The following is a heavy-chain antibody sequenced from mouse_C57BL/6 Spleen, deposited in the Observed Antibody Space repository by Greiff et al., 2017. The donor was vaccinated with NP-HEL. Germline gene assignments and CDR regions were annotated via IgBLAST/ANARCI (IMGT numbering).Heavy chain of an antibody. J-gene: IGHJ3*01. CDR3: TSFYDDYDGFAY. Sequence: EVQLQESGTVLARPGASVKMSCKTSGYTFTSYWMHWVKQRPGQGLEWIGAIYPGNSDTSYNQKFKGKAKLTAVTSASTAYMELSSLTNEDAAVYYCTSFYDDYDGFAYWGQGTLVTVSA. CDR1: GYTFTSYW. V-gene: IGHV1-5*01. CDR2: IYPGNSDT. D-gene: IGHD2-4*01.